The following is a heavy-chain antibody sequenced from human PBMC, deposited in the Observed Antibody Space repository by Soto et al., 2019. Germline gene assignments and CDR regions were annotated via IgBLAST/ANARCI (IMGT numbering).Heavy chain of an antibody. CDR2: IYPGDSDT. CDR1: GYSFTSYR. CDR3: ARRAYYDSSGYGLDAFDI. D-gene: IGHD3-22*01. Sequence: GESLKISRKGSGYSFTSYRIGWVRQTPGKGLEWMGIIYPGDSDTRYSPSFQGQVTISADKSISTAYLQWSSLKASDTAMYYCARRAYYDSSGYGLDAFDIWGQGTMVTVSS. V-gene: IGHV5-51*01. J-gene: IGHJ3*02.